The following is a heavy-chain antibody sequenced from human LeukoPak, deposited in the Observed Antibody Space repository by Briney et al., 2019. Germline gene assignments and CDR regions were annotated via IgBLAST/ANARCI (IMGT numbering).Heavy chain of an antibody. D-gene: IGHD3-9*01. CDR1: GFTFSNYA. J-gene: IGHJ4*02. V-gene: IGHV3-23*01. Sequence: GASLRLSCVASGFTFSNYAMSRVRQAPGKGPEWVSAITGSGTSTYYADSLKGRFTIPRDNSKNTVFLQMNSLRHEDTAIYYCVIWGDYDVLTGYYAPDYWGQGTLVTVSS. CDR2: ITGSGTST. CDR3: VIWGDYDVLTGYYAPDY.